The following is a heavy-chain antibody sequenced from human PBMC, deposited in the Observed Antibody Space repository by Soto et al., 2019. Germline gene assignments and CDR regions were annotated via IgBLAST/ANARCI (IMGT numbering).Heavy chain of an antibody. V-gene: IGHV3-15*07. D-gene: IGHD2-15*01. CDR1: GFSFRDAW. CDR2: IKSKAAGGAI. J-gene: IGHJ3*01. CDR3: TTDGSLGEVVVDFHL. Sequence: EVQMVESGGGLVKPGGSLRLSCAVSGFSFRDAWMNWVRQAPGKGLEWVGRIKSKAAGGAIDYAAPVKDIFTISRDDSKDTLYLQINSLKTEDTAMYYCTTDGSLGEVVVDFHLWGQGIMLSVSS.